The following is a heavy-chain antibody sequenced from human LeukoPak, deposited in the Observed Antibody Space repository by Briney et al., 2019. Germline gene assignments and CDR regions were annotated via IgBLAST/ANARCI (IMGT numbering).Heavy chain of an antibody. CDR3: ARAGDIAMAYPACFDY. D-gene: IGHD5-18*01. J-gene: IGHJ4*02. CDR1: GYSIRTSHY. Sequence: SETLSLTCTVSGYSIRTSHYWGWIRQSPGKGLEWIGNIYRSGTTYYNPSLKSRVTISMDTSKNQFSLKLSSVTAADTAVYYCARAGDIAMAYPACFDYWGQGTPVTVSS. V-gene: IGHV4-38-2*02. CDR2: IYRSGTT.